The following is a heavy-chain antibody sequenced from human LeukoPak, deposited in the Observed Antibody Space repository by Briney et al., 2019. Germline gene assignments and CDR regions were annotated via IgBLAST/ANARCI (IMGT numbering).Heavy chain of an antibody. CDR1: GYTFTGYY. D-gene: IGHD2-15*01. V-gene: IGHV1-2*02. CDR2: INPTSGGT. CDR3: AREVVAARRRVDY. J-gene: IGHJ4*02. Sequence: ASVKVSCKTSGYTFTGYYIQWVRQAPGQGLEWMGYINPTSGGTNYAQEFQGRVTMTRDTSISTAYMELSRLTSDDTAVYYCAREVVAARRRVDYWGQGTLVTVSS.